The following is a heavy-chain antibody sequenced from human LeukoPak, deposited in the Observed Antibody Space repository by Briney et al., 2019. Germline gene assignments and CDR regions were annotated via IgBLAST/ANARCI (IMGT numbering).Heavy chain of an antibody. Sequence: ASVKVSCKASGYTFTSYYIHWVRQAPGEGLEWMGIINPSGGSTSYAQKFQGRVTMTRDMSTSTVYMELSSLRSEDTAVYYCARVRGGYDSSGYHVDYWGQGTLVTVSS. V-gene: IGHV1-46*01. J-gene: IGHJ4*02. CDR3: ARVRGGYDSSGYHVDY. D-gene: IGHD3-22*01. CDR2: INPSGGST. CDR1: GYTFTSYY.